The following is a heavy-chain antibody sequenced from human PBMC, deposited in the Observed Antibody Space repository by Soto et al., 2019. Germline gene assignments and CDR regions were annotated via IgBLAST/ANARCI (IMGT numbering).Heavy chain of an antibody. CDR1: GYTFTSYD. CDR2: MNPNSGNT. J-gene: IGHJ6*03. Sequence: GASVKVSCKASGYTFTSYDINWVRQATGQGLEWMGWMNPNSGNTGYAQKFQGRVTMTRNTSISTAYMELSSLRSEDTAVYYCATLGYCSSTSCSSTFYYYYMDVWGKGTTVTVS. V-gene: IGHV1-8*01. D-gene: IGHD2-2*01. CDR3: ATLGYCSSTSCSSTFYYYYMDV.